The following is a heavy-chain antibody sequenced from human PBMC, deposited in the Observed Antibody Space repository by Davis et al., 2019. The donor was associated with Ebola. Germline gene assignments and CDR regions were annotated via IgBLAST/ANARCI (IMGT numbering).Heavy chain of an antibody. CDR2: IYWDDDK. Sequence: SGPTLVKPTQTLTLTCTFSGFSLSTSGVGVGWIRQPPGKALEWLALIYWDDDKRYSPSLKSRLTITKDTSKNQVVLTMTNMDPVDTATYYCARHHYSDVVGSWFDPWGQGTLVTVSS. CDR3: ARHHYSDVVGSWFDP. CDR1: GFSLSTSGVG. J-gene: IGHJ5*02. V-gene: IGHV2-5*02. D-gene: IGHD3-16*01.